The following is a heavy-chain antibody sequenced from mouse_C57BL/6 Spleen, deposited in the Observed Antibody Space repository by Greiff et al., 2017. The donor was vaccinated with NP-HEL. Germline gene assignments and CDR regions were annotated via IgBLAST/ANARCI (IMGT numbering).Heavy chain of an antibody. J-gene: IGHJ4*01. CDR1: GFTFSDYG. CDR2: ISSGSSTI. Sequence: EVKLMESGGGLVKPGGSLKLSCAASGFTFSDYGMHWVRQAPEKGLEWVAYISSGSSTIYYADTVKGRFTISRDNAKNTLFLQMTSLRSEDTAMYYCAREYYGSYAMDYWGQGTSVTVSS. D-gene: IGHD1-1*01. V-gene: IGHV5-17*01. CDR3: AREYYGSYAMDY.